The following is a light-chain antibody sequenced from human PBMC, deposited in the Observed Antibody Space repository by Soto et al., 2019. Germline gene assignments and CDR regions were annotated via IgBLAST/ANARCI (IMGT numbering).Light chain of an antibody. CDR1: QSISSW. CDR2: AAS. J-gene: IGKJ1*01. V-gene: IGKV1-5*01. CDR3: QQYYSYRA. Sequence: DIQMTQSPSTLSASVGDRVTITCRASQSISSWLAWYQQKPGKAPKLLIYAASTLQSGVPSRFSGSGSGTDFPLTISCLQSEDSATYYCQQYYSYRAFGQGTKVDIK.